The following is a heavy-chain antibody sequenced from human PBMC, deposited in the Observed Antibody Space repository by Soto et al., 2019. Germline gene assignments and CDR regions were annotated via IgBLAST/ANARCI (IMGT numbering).Heavy chain of an antibody. CDR2: IFHDGTA. Sequence: SETLSLTCAVSGVSLTSGNWWTWVRQSPQRGLEYIGEIFHDGTANYYPSFERRVAMSVDTSRNQFSLKLTSVTAADTAVYFCARLVYDTRLNYMYFDFWGPGALVTVSS. V-gene: IGHV4-4*02. CDR3: ARLVYDTRLNYMYFDF. CDR1: GVSLTSGNW. D-gene: IGHD3-10*01. J-gene: IGHJ4*02.